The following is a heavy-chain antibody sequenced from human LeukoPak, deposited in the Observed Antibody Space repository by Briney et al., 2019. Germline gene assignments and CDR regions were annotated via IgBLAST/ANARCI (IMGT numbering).Heavy chain of an antibody. CDR3: ARDGSSGYDYSRYYYYGMDV. D-gene: IGHD5-12*01. Sequence: SVKVSCKASGGTFSSYAINWVRQAPGQGLEWMGGIIPIFGTANYAQKFQGRVTITADKSTSTAYMELSSLRSEDTAVYYCARDGSSGYDYSRYYYYGMDVWGQGTTVTVSS. CDR2: IIPIFGTA. CDR1: GGTFSSYA. J-gene: IGHJ6*02. V-gene: IGHV1-69*06.